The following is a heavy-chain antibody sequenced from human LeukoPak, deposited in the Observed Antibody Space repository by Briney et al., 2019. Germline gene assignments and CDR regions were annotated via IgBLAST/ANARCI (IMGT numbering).Heavy chain of an antibody. Sequence: SDTLSLTCTVSGGSSSSSTYHWGWIRQPPGQGLEWIASMSYSGSTYYNPSLTSRVTLSVDTSKTQLSLKMTSVTAADTAVYYCARDRNTINWFYYWGQGTLVTVSS. CDR3: ARDRNTINWFYY. V-gene: IGHV4-39*07. J-gene: IGHJ5*01. CDR2: MSYSGST. CDR1: GGSSSSSTYH. D-gene: IGHD1-14*01.